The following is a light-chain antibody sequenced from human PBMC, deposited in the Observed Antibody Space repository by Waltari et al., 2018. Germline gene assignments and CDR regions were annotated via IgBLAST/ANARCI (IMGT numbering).Light chain of an antibody. Sequence: QSALTQPRSVSGSPGQSVTVSCTGTSSDVGGYNYVSWYQQHPGKAPKLMIYDVSKRPSWVPDRFSCSKSGNTASLTISGLQAEDEADYYCCSYAGSFPYVFGTGTKVTVL. CDR3: CSYAGSFPYV. CDR1: SSDVGGYNY. J-gene: IGLJ1*01. CDR2: DVS. V-gene: IGLV2-11*01.